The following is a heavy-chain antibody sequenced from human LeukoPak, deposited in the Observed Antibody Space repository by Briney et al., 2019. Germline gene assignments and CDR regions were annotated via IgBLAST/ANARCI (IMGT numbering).Heavy chain of an antibody. D-gene: IGHD2-15*01. V-gene: IGHV3-21*01. CDR1: GFTFSSYS. J-gene: IGHJ6*03. CDR2: ISGSSSYI. Sequence: GGSLRLSCAASGFTFSSYSMNWVRHAPGKGLEWVSSISGSSSYIYYADSVKGRFTISRHNAKKSLYLQMNSLRAEDTAVYYCARDRMGYCSGGRCLVMDVWGRGTTVTVSS. CDR3: ARDRMGYCSGGRCLVMDV.